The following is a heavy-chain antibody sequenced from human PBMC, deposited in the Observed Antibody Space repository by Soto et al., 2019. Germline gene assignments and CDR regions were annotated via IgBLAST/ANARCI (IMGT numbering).Heavy chain of an antibody. D-gene: IGHD3-3*01. CDR1: GFSLSTSGVG. V-gene: IGHV2-5*01. CDR2: IYWNDDK. J-gene: IGHJ1*01. CDR3: AHTFHDFWSGYYSAFFQH. Sequence: QITLKESGPTLVKPTQTLTLTCTFSGFSLSTSGVGVGWIRQPPGKALEWLALIYWNDDKRYSPSLKSRLTITKDTSKNQVVLTMTNMDPVDTATYYCAHTFHDFWSGYYSAFFQHWGQGTLVTVSS.